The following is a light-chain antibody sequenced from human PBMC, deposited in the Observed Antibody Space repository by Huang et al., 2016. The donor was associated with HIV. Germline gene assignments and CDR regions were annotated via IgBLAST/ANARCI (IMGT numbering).Light chain of an antibody. CDR1: QSVNTN. CDR2: AAS. Sequence: VMMSQSPATLAASPGERVTLSCGASQSVNTNLAWYQQKPGQPPRLLINAASTRATGVPARFAGSGSGTEFTLTSDSLQSDDFAVYYCQQYNKWPPEYTFGQGTRLEIK. V-gene: IGKV3-15*01. CDR3: QQYNKWPPEYT. J-gene: IGKJ2*01.